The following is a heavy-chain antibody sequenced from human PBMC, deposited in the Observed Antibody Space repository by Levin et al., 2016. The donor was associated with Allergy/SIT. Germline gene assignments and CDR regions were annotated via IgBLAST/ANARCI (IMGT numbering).Heavy chain of an antibody. J-gene: IGHJ3*01. CDR2: CDSNGGWT. CDR1: GFTFSNFA. V-gene: IGHV3-64D*09. Sequence: GESLKISCAASGFTFSNFALQWVRQAPGKGLEFVSRCDSNGGWTDYADSVKGRFTISRDNSKSTLYLQMSSVRAEDTAVYYCVKLLGKTDAFDVWGQGTMVTVSS. CDR3: VKLLGKTDAFDV. D-gene: IGHD1/OR15-1a*01.